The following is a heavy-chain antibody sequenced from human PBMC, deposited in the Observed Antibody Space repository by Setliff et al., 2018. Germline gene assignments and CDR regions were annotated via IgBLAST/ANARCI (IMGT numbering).Heavy chain of an antibody. Sequence: SGPTLVNPTQTLTLTCTFSGFSLSTSGVGVGWIRQPPGKALEWLALIYWDDDKRYSPSLKSRLTITKDTSKSQVVLTMTNMDPADTATYYCARYYYDSSAYYPFLYWGQGMLVTVSS. J-gene: IGHJ4*02. D-gene: IGHD3-22*01. V-gene: IGHV2-5*02. CDR3: ARYYYDSSAYYPFLY. CDR1: GFSLSTSGVG. CDR2: IYWDDDK.